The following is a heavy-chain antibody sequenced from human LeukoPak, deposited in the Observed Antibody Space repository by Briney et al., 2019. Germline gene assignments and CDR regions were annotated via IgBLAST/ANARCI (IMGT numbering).Heavy chain of an antibody. J-gene: IGHJ5*02. CDR1: GFTFSNAW. CDR2: IKKKTDGGTT. CDR3: AVSSWSNWFDP. V-gene: IGHV3-15*01. Sequence: PGGSLRLSCAASGFTFSNAWMSWVRQAPGKGLEWVGRIKKKTDGGTTDYGAPVKGRFTISRDDSENTVYLQMNSLKTEDTAVYYCAVSSWSNWFDPWGQGTLVTVSS. D-gene: IGHD6-13*01.